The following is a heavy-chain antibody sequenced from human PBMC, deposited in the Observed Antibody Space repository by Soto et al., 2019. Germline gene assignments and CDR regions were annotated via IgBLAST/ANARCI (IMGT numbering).Heavy chain of an antibody. D-gene: IGHD3-9*01. J-gene: IGHJ3*02. CDR1: GFTFSSYT. Sequence: GGSLRLSCAASGFTFSSYTMSWVRQAPGEGLEWVSSIISSSSYIYYADSVKGRFTISRDNAKNSLYLQMNSLRAEDTAVYYCARAGPHYDILTGYYDAFDIWGQGTMVTVS. CDR3: ARAGPHYDILTGYYDAFDI. CDR2: IISSSSYI. V-gene: IGHV3-21*01.